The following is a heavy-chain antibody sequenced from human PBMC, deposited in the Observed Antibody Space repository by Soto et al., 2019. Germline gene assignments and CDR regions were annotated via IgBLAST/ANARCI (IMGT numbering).Heavy chain of an antibody. D-gene: IGHD3-22*01. CDR1: GYTFTNYY. V-gene: IGHV1-46*01. CDR2: INPSGGST. J-gene: IGHJ4*02. Sequence: ASVKVSCKASGYTFTNYYMHWVRQAPGQGLEWMGIINPSGGSTSYAQKFQGRVTMTRDTSTSTVYMELSSLRSEDTAVYYCAVYDSNGYYRFDYWGQGTLVTVSS. CDR3: AVYDSNGYYRFDY.